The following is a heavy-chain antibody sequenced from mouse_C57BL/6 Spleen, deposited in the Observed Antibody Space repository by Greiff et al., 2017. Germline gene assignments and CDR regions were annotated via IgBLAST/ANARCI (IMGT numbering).Heavy chain of an antibody. J-gene: IGHJ3*01. CDR1: GYSITSGYY. Sequence: DVQLQESGPGLVKPSQSLSLTCSVTGYSITSGYYWNWIRQFPGNKLEWMGYISYDGSNNYNPSLKNRISITRDTSKNQFFLKLNSVTTEDTATYYCARDDYPWFAYWGQGTLVTVSA. D-gene: IGHD2-4*01. CDR3: ARDDYPWFAY. CDR2: ISYDGSN. V-gene: IGHV3-6*01.